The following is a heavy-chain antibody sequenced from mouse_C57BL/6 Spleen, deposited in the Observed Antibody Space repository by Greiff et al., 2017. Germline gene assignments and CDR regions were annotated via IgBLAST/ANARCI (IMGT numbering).Heavy chain of an antibody. J-gene: IGHJ2*01. V-gene: IGHV5-6*02. Sequence: EVMLVESGGDLVKPGGSLKLSCAASGFTFSSYGMSWVRQTPDKRLEWVATISSGGSYTYYPDSVKGRFTISRDNAKNTLYLQMSSLKSEDTAMYYCARRYGSSFYYFDYWGQGTTLTVSS. CDR1: GFTFSSYG. CDR2: ISSGGSYT. CDR3: ARRYGSSFYYFDY. D-gene: IGHD1-1*01.